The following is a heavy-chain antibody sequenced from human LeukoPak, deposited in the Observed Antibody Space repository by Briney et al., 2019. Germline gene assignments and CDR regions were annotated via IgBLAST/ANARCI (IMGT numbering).Heavy chain of an antibody. Sequence: GSLRLSCAASGFTFSDYYMSWIRQAPGKGLEWVSAISGSGGSTYYADSVKGRFTISRDNSKNTLYLQMNSLRAEDTAVYYCAKDEDQYYYGSGSYYYNWGQGTLVTVSS. J-gene: IGHJ4*02. D-gene: IGHD3-10*01. CDR3: AKDEDQYYYGSGSYYYN. CDR2: ISGSGGST. V-gene: IGHV3-23*01. CDR1: GFTFSDYY.